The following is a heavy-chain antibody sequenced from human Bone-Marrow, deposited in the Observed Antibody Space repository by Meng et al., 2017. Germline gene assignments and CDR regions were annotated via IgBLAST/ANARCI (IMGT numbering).Heavy chain of an antibody. D-gene: IGHD6-13*01. J-gene: IGHJ4*02. CDR2: INPKSGDT. CDR1: GYTFPEFW. Sequence: GPLVRFGGGMKKPGASGKGSCKASGYTFPEFWPHWVRRAPGQGLEWMGRINPKSGDTHYAQRFQGRVTMTGDTSISTAYMELSGLRSDDTAMYYCARGEDISAAGKLFGDYWGQGTLVTVSS. CDR3: ARGEDISAAGKLFGDY. V-gene: IGHV1-2*06.